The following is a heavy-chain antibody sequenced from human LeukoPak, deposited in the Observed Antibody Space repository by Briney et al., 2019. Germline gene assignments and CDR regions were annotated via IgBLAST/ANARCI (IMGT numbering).Heavy chain of an antibody. V-gene: IGHV4-59*01. J-gene: IGHJ3*02. Sequence: PSETLSLTCTVSGGSISSDYWSWIRQPPGKGLEWIGYIHYSGSTNYNPSLKSRVTVSVDTSKNQFSLKLSSVTAADTAVYHYARLKVYDTSGPDAFDIWDQGTMVTVSS. CDR2: IHYSGST. CDR1: GGSISSDY. D-gene: IGHD3-22*01. CDR3: ARLKVYDTSGPDAFDI.